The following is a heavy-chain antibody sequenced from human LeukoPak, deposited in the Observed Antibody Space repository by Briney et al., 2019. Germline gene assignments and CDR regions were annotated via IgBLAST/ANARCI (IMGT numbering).Heavy chain of an antibody. J-gene: IGHJ4*01. CDR2: IRYDGNEK. CDR3: AKLPYGSVDY. Sequence: PGGSLRLSCAASGFSFSSYGMHWVRQASGKGLELVAFIRYDGNEKYYAGSVQGRFTVARDNSKNTLYLEMNGLRADDTAVYYCAKLPYGSVDYWGQGTLVTVSS. CDR1: GFSFSSYG. D-gene: IGHD3-10*01. V-gene: IGHV3-30*02.